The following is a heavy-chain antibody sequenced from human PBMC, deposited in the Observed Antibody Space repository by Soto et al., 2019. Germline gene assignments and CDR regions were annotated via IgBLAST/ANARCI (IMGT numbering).Heavy chain of an antibody. Sequence: EVQLVESGGGLVKPGGSLRLSCAASGFTFRSYSMNWVRLAPGKGLEWVSSIGSSGNYIYYADSVKGRFTISRDNAKNSLYLQMNSLRAEDTAVYYCARDWELYYFDYWGRGTLVTVSS. CDR1: GFTFRSYS. CDR2: IGSSGNYI. CDR3: ARDWELYYFDY. D-gene: IGHD1-7*01. J-gene: IGHJ4*02. V-gene: IGHV3-21*06.